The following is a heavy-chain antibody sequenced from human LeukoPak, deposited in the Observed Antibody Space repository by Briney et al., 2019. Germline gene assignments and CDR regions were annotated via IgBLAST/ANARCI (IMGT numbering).Heavy chain of an antibody. CDR3: AKGGYSGYDHWFDP. CDR1: GFTFSNYW. D-gene: IGHD5-12*01. Sequence: GGSLRLSCAASGFTFSNYWMHWVRQAPGKGLVWVSRINSDGINTSYADSVKGRFTISRDNSRNTLYLQMNSLRAEDTAVYYCAKGGYSGYDHWFDPWGQGTLVTVSS. J-gene: IGHJ5*02. CDR2: INSDGINT. V-gene: IGHV3-74*01.